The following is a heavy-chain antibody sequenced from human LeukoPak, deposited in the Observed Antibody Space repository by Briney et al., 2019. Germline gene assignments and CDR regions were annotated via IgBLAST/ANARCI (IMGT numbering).Heavy chain of an antibody. J-gene: IGHJ4*02. Sequence: GGSLRLSCAASGFTFSDYWMGWVRQGPGKGLEWVASIKQDGGENYYVDSVKGQFTISRDNAKNSLYLQMNSLRADDTAVYYCTRDGDTSGYSDWGQGTLVTVPS. V-gene: IGHV3-7*01. CDR3: TRDGDTSGYSD. CDR1: GFTFSDYW. D-gene: IGHD3-22*01. CDR2: IKQDGGEN.